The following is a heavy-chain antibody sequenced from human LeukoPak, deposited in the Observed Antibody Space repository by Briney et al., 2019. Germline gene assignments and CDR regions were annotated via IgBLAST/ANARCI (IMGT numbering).Heavy chain of an antibody. Sequence: GGSLRLSCAASGFTFRNYAMHWVRQAPGKGLEWVALISYDASIKHYADFVKGRFTISRENSKNTLYLQINSLRAEDTAVYYCARDSARRDGHNFDYWGQGTLVTVSS. D-gene: IGHD5-24*01. CDR2: ISYDASIK. V-gene: IGHV3-30*04. J-gene: IGHJ4*02. CDR1: GFTFRNYA. CDR3: ARDSARRDGHNFDY.